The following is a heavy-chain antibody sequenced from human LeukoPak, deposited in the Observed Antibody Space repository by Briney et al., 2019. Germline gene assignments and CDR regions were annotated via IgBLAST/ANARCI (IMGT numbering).Heavy chain of an antibody. J-gene: IGHJ3*02. CDR1: GFTVSSNF. CDR2: IYTGGDS. D-gene: IGHD3-9*01. Sequence: GGSLRLSCAASGFTVSSNFMNWVRQAPGKGLEWVSVIYTGGDSDYADSVKGRFTVSRDNSKNTLFLQMNSLRAEDTAVYYCARAFYDILTGYPYDAFDTWGQGTMVTVSS. CDR3: ARAFYDILTGYPYDAFDT. V-gene: IGHV3-66*02.